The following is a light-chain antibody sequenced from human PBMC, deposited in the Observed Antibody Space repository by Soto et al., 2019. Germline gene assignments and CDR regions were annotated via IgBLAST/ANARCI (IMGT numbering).Light chain of an antibody. Sequence: EIVMTQSPATLSVSPGEKVTLSCRASQSVSSNLAWYQQKPGQAPRLLIYDASTRATGIPARFSGSGSGTEFTLTFSSLQSEDFATYYCHQSNNWPYTFGQGTKLEIK. CDR2: DAS. CDR3: HQSNNWPYT. V-gene: IGKV3-15*01. CDR1: QSVSSN. J-gene: IGKJ2*01.